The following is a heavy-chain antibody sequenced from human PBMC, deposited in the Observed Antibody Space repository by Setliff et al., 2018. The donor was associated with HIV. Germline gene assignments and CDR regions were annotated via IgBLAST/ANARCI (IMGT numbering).Heavy chain of an antibody. CDR1: GYSISSGYY. Sequence: ASETLSLTCDVSGYSISSGYYWGRIRQPPGKGLEWIGSIYHSGTIFYKPSLKSRLAISVDTSKNHFSLNLTSVTAADTAVYFCSRHRANWGGPWDYWGQGTLVTVSS. J-gene: IGHJ4*02. CDR3: SRHRANWGGPWDY. D-gene: IGHD3-16*01. CDR2: IYHSGTI. V-gene: IGHV4-38-2*01.